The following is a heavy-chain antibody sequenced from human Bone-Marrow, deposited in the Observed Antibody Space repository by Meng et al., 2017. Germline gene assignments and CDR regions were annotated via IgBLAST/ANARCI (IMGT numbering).Heavy chain of an antibody. V-gene: IGHV3-74*01. Sequence: GESLKISCAASGFTFSSYWMHWVRQAPGKGLVWVSRINSDGSSTSYADSVKGRFTISGDNAKNTLYLQMNSLRAEDTAVYYCARLDMGFWFDPWGQGTLVTVSS. CDR2: INSDGSST. CDR3: ARLDMGFWFDP. D-gene: IGHD2-15*01. J-gene: IGHJ5*02. CDR1: GFTFSSYW.